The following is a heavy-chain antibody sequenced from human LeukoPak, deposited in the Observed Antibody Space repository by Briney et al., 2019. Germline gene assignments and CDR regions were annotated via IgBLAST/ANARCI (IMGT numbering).Heavy chain of an antibody. CDR2: IYYSGST. CDR3: AREYSGYVGYYYYMDV. Sequence: SETLSLTCTVSGGSISSYYWSWIRQPPGKGLEWIGYIYYSGSTNYNPSLKSRVTISVDTSKNQFSLKLSSVTAADTAVYYCAREYSGYVGYYYYMDVWGKGTTVTVSS. CDR1: GGSISSYY. D-gene: IGHD5-12*01. J-gene: IGHJ6*03. V-gene: IGHV4-59*01.